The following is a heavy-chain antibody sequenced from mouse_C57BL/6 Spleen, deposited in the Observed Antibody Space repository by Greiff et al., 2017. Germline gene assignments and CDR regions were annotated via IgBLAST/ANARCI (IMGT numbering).Heavy chain of an antibody. Sequence: QVQLQQSGAELVRPGSSVKLSCKASGYTFTSYWMHWVKQRPIQGLEWIGNIDPSDSETHYNQKFKDKATLTVDKSSSTAYMQLSSLTSEDSAVYYCATYYGSSYNWFAYWGQGTLVTVSA. CDR1: GYTFTSYW. V-gene: IGHV1-52*01. J-gene: IGHJ3*01. CDR2: IDPSDSET. CDR3: ATYYGSSYNWFAY. D-gene: IGHD1-1*01.